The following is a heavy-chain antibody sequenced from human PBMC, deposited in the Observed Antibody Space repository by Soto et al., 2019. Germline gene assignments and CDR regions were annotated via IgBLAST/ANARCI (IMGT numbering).Heavy chain of an antibody. Sequence: QVQLVQSGAEVKKPGASVKVSCKASGYTFTSYGISWVRQAPGQGLEWMGWISAYNGNTNYAQKLQGRVTMTTDTSTRTAYMELRSLRSDDTAVYYCARAPYYYGSGSYYNGPNYYYYYMDVWGKGTTVTVSS. D-gene: IGHD3-10*01. CDR1: GYTFTSYG. CDR2: ISAYNGNT. CDR3: ARAPYYYGSGSYYNGPNYYYYYMDV. J-gene: IGHJ6*03. V-gene: IGHV1-18*01.